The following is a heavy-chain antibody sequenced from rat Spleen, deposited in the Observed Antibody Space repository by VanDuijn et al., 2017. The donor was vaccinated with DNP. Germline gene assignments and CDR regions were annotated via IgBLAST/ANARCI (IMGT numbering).Heavy chain of an antibody. CDR1: EFTFNNYW. D-gene: IGHD1-1*01. Sequence: EVQLVESGGDLVQPGRSLKLSCVASEFTFNNYWMTLIRQVPGKGLEWVASITRSGGDTYYPYSVKGRFTISRDNAKNTLYLQMNSLRSEDMATYYCTRPFHYYSGGGGFAYWGQGTLVTVSS. J-gene: IGHJ3*01. V-gene: IGHV5-31*01. CDR3: TRPFHYYSGGGGFAY. CDR2: ITRSGGDT.